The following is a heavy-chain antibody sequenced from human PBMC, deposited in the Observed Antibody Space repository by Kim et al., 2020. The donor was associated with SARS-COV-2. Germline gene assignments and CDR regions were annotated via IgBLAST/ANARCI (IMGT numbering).Heavy chain of an antibody. J-gene: IGHJ4*02. V-gene: IGHV4-59*02. D-gene: IGHD1-1*01. CDR2: VSYSGGS. CDR1: GDSVATDF. CDR3: ARAHQLSSRGDGLDF. Sequence: SETLSLTCAVSGDSVATDFWTWVRQAPGKGLDWLGYVSYSGGSDYNPNLRGRLTISVDASRTHFSLRLTSLTAADTGVYCCARAHQLSSRGDGLDFCGQG.